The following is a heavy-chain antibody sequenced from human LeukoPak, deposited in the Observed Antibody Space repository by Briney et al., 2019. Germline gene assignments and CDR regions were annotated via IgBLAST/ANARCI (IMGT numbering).Heavy chain of an antibody. V-gene: IGHV3-43*02. CDR2: IIGDGDIT. J-gene: IGHJ4*02. Sequence: PGGSLRLSCAASGFTFSSYAMSWVRQAPGKGLEWVSLIIGDGDITYYADSVKGRFTISRDNSKNSLYLQMSSLRTEDTALYYCAKETGSATGGTVGHFDYWGQGTPVTVSS. D-gene: IGHD6-13*01. CDR1: GFTFSSYA. CDR3: AKETGSATGGTVGHFDY.